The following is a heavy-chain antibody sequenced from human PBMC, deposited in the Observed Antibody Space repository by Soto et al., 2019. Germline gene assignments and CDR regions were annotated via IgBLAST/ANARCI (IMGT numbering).Heavy chain of an antibody. CDR2: MSGSGSDV. V-gene: IGHV3-11*01. D-gene: IGHD2-21*01. CDR1: GFNIRDHY. CDR3: ARTARLLDS. J-gene: IGHJ4*02. Sequence: GGSLRLSCVASGFNIRDHYMNWVRQAPGRGLEWVSYMSGSGSDVNYVDSVGGRFTMSRDNAQNSLFLQMNSLRAEDTAVYYCARTARLLDSWGPGTLVTVSS.